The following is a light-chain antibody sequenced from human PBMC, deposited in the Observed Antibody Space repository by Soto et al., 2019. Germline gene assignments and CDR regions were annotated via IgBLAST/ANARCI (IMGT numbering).Light chain of an antibody. V-gene: IGLV2-14*03. J-gene: IGLJ1*01. CDR2: DVS. CDR3: SSFTTSTSYV. CDR1: SSDVGAYDY. Sequence: QSVLTQPASVSGSPGQSITISCTGTSSDVGAYDYVSWYQQHPGEVPKLMIFDVSDRPSGVSNRFSGSKSGNTASLTISGLQAEDEADYYRSSFTTSTSYVFGTGTKLTVL.